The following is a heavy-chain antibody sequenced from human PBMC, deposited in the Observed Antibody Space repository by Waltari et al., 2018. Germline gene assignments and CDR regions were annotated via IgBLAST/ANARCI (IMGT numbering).Heavy chain of an antibody. CDR3: AKDRPPYSYYDFWSGSPSEFDY. J-gene: IGHJ4*02. V-gene: IGHV3-23*01. Sequence: EVQLLESGGGLVQPGGSLRLSCAASGFTFSSYAMSWVRQAPGKGLEWVSAISGSGGSKYYAYSGKGRFTISRDNSKNTLYLHMNSLRAEDTAVYYWAKDRPPYSYYDFWSGSPSEFDYWGQGTLVTVSS. CDR2: ISGSGGSK. D-gene: IGHD3-3*01. CDR1: GFTFSSYA.